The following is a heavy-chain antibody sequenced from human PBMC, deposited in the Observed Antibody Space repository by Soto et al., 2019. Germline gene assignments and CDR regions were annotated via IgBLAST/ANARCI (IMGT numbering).Heavy chain of an antibody. CDR2: IYYSGST. Sequence: PSETLSLTCTVSGGSVSSGSYYWSWIRQPPGKGLEWIGYIYYSGSTNYNPSLKSRVTISVDTSKNQFSLKLSSVTAADTAVYYCARGSGYNHNWFDPWGQGTLVTVSS. J-gene: IGHJ5*02. CDR3: ARGSGYNHNWFDP. V-gene: IGHV4-61*01. CDR1: GGSVSSGSYY. D-gene: IGHD3-22*01.